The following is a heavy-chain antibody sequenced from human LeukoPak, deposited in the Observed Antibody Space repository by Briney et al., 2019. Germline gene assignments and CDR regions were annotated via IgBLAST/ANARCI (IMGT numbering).Heavy chain of an antibody. CDR3: ARGSLGSSGSTY. V-gene: IGHV3-30*02. CDR2: IHHDGSNK. J-gene: IGHJ4*02. CDR1: GFTFSSYG. D-gene: IGHD6-6*01. Sequence: PGGSLRLSCAASGFTFSSYGMHWVRQAPGKGLDWVAFIHHDGSNKYYADSVRGRFTISRDNSKNTLYLQMNSLRAEDTAVYYCARGSLGSSGSTYWGQGTLVTVSS.